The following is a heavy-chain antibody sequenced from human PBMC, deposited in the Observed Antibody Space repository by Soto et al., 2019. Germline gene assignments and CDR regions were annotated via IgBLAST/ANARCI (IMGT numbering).Heavy chain of an antibody. D-gene: IGHD2-15*01. Sequence: SETLSLTCNVSGGSISTYYWSWIRQPPGKGLEWIGYVFYSGNINYNPSLKSRVTISVDTSKNQFSLKLSSVTAADTAVYYCARESPGAVVGSYYYPMDVWGQGTTVTVSS. CDR2: VFYSGNI. J-gene: IGHJ6*02. CDR1: GGSISTYY. CDR3: ARESPGAVVGSYYYPMDV. V-gene: IGHV4-59*01.